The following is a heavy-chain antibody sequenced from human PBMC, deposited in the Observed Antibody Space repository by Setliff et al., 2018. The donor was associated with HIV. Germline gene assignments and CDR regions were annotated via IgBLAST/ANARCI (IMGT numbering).Heavy chain of an antibody. Sequence: SETLSLTCSVSGASISSPIYYWGWIRQPPGKGLEWIGYIYDSGSTNYNPSLKSRVTISVDTSKNQFSLKLSSVTAADTAVYYCARQRFGELFYWFDPWGQGTLVTVSS. CDR2: IYDSGST. CDR3: ARQRFGELFYWFDP. V-gene: IGHV4-61*05. CDR1: GASISSPIYY. J-gene: IGHJ5*02. D-gene: IGHD3-10*01.